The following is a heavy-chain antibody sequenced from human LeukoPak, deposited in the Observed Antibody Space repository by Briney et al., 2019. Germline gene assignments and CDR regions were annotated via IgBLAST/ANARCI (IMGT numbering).Heavy chain of an antibody. CDR3: ARSYSNHLFGMDV. D-gene: IGHD4-11*01. J-gene: IGHJ6*02. Sequence: GGSLRLSCAASEFTVSSYYMTWVRQAPGKGLEWVSVIYSGGNRYYADSVKGRVAISRDNPKNTVFLQMNSVRAEDTAVYYCARSYSNHLFGMDVWGQGTTVTVSS. V-gene: IGHV3-66*01. CDR2: IYSGGNR. CDR1: EFTVSSYY.